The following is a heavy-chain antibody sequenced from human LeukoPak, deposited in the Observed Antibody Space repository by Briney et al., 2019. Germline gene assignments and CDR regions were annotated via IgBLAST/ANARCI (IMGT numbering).Heavy chain of an antibody. CDR3: ARGPYSSSVWYFDY. V-gene: IGHV3-11*06. CDR2: ISSSSSYA. CDR1: GFTFSDYY. Sequence: KPGGSLRLSCAASGFTFSDYYMSWIRQAPGKGLDWVSYISSSSSYANYADSVKGRFTISRDNAKNSLYLQMNSLRAEDTAVYYCARGPYSSSVWYFDYWGQGTLVTVSS. J-gene: IGHJ4*02. D-gene: IGHD6-13*01.